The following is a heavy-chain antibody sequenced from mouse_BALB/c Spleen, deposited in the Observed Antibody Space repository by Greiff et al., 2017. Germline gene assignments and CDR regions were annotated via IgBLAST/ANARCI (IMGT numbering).Heavy chain of an antibody. CDR2: IYPGNSDT. CDR3: TTEGYGSSGGDWYFDV. Sequence: EVQLQQSGTVLARPGASVKMSCKASGYTFTSYWMHWVKQRPGQGLEWIGAIYPGNSDTSYNQKFKGKAKLTAVTSTSTAYMELSSLTNEDSAVYYCTTEGYGSSGGDWYFDVWGAGTTVTVSS. D-gene: IGHD1-1*01. CDR1: GYTFTSYW. V-gene: IGHV1-5*01. J-gene: IGHJ1*01.